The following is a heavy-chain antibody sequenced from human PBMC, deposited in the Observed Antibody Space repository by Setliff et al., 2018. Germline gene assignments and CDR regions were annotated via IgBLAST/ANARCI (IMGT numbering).Heavy chain of an antibody. V-gene: IGHV4-39*01. CDR1: GASISANHY. D-gene: IGHD3-10*01. Sequence: SETLSLTCTVSGASISANHYWGWIRQTPGKGLEWIGSISYGGNTYYDPSLKSRVTIFADTSRNQFSVQLSSVTAADTAVYYCARGITSVSWTPRYWGRGTLVTVSS. CDR2: ISYGGNT. J-gene: IGHJ4*02. CDR3: ARGITSVSWTPRY.